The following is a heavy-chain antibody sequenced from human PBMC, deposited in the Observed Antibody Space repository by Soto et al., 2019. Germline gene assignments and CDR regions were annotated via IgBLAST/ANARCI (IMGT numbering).Heavy chain of an antibody. CDR3: TVDTKTPS. Sequence: EAQLVESGGALVKPGGSLTLSCAASGFTVSNVWMSWVRQAPGKGLEWIGLIKRISEGGTADFAAPAKGRFSISRDDVKNMLYLQMSSLKTEDTAAYFCTVDTKTPSWGQGTVVTVSS. V-gene: IGHV3-15*02. J-gene: IGHJ4*02. CDR1: GFTVSNVW. CDR2: IKRISEGGTA.